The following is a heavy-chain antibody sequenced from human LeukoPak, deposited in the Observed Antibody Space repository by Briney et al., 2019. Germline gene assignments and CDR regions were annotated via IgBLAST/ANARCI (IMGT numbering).Heavy chain of an antibody. Sequence: KTSETLSLTCTVSGGSISSDYWSWIRQPPGKGLEWIGYIFYSGSTNYSPALRSRVSISVDTSKSQFSLKLSSVTAADTAVYYCSRAGTGISIPGAYWGQGTLVTVSS. CDR3: SRAGTGISIPGAY. CDR2: IFYSGST. CDR1: GGSISSDY. D-gene: IGHD1-14*01. V-gene: IGHV4-59*01. J-gene: IGHJ4*02.